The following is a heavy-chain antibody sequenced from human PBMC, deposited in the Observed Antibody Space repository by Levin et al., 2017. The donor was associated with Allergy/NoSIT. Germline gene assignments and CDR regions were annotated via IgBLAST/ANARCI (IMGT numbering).Heavy chain of an antibody. Sequence: SVKVSCVASGDSFDTYTIAWVRQAPGQGLEWMGRIICVLDIANFAQKFQGRVRITADKSTSTVYMELQDLRSDDTAVYYCARDSRGFYYMDVWGEGTTVTVSS. J-gene: IGHJ6*03. CDR1: GDSFDTYT. CDR2: IICVLDIA. CDR3: ARDSRGFYYMDV. V-gene: IGHV1-69*04. D-gene: IGHD3-10*01.